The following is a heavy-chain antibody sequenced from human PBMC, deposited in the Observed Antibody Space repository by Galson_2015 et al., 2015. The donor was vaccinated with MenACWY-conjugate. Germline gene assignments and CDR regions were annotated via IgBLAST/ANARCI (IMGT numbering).Heavy chain of an antibody. V-gene: IGHV3-33*01. CDR2: IWYDGSNK. CDR3: ARDAEYYYDSSGYYGY. CDR1: GITFSSYG. Sequence: SLRLSCAASGITFSSYGMHWVRQAPGKGLEWVAVIWYDGSNKYYADSVKGRFTISRDNSKNTLYLQMNSLRAEDTAVYYCARDAEYYYDSSGYYGYWGQGTLVTVSS. J-gene: IGHJ4*02. D-gene: IGHD3-22*01.